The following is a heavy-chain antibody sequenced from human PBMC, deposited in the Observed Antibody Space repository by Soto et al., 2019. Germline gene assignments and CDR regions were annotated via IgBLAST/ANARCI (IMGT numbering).Heavy chain of an antibody. CDR2: IYTDDST. V-gene: IGHV3-53*04. CDR1: GFTVSSNY. Sequence: GGSLRLSCAASGFTVSSNYMSWVRQAPGKGLEWLSVIYTDDSTYYADSVKGRFTISRHNSKNTLYLQMNSLRAEDTAVYYCTSGTSRSSGPLDWGPGTLVTVSS. CDR3: TSGTSRSSGPLD. J-gene: IGHJ4*02. D-gene: IGHD3-22*01.